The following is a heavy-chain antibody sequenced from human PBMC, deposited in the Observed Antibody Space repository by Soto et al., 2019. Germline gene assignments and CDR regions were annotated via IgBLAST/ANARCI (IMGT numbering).Heavy chain of an antibody. D-gene: IGHD2-15*01. Sequence: ASVKVSCKASGYTFTSYGISWVRQAPGQGLEWMGWISAYNGNTNYAQKLQGRVTMTTDASTSTAYMELRSLRSDDTAVYYCARDMVVVVAATRGAFDIWGQGTMVTVSS. CDR1: GYTFTSYG. CDR2: ISAYNGNT. J-gene: IGHJ3*02. CDR3: ARDMVVVVAATRGAFDI. V-gene: IGHV1-18*04.